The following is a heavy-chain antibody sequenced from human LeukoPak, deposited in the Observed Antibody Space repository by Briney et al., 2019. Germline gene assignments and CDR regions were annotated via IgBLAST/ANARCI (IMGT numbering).Heavy chain of an antibody. CDR1: GGSISSYY. Sequence: SETLSLTCTVSGGSISSYYWSWIRQPPGKGLEWIGYIYYSGSTNYNPSLKSRVTISVGTSKNQFSLKLSSVTTADTAVYYCARDGGNEWFDPWGQGTLVTVSS. J-gene: IGHJ5*02. V-gene: IGHV4-59*01. D-gene: IGHD4-23*01. CDR2: IYYSGST. CDR3: ARDGGNEWFDP.